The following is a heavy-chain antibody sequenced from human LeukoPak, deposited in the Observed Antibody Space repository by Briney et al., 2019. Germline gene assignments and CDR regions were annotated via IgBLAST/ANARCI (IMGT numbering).Heavy chain of an antibody. V-gene: IGHV3-21*05. CDR3: VRDVDNWGFVL. J-gene: IGHJ2*01. D-gene: IGHD7-27*01. Sequence: GGSLRLSCAASGFTFSTYSMNWVRQAPGKGLEWVSFILIIITFISSPDSVTSPFPISTDNAKNSLYLQMNSLRAEDTAVYYCVRDVDNWGFVLWGRGTLVAVSS. CDR1: GFTFSTYS. CDR2: ILIIITFI.